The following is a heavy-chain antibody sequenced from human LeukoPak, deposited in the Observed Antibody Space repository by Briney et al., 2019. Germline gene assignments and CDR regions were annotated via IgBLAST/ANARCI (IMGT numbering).Heavy chain of an antibody. Sequence: GRSLRLSCAASGFTFSSYAMHWVRQAPGKGLEWVAVISYDGSNKYYADSVKGRFTISRDNSKNTLYQQMNSLRAEDTAVYYCARDPNPYVEMATIADYWGQGTLVTVSS. J-gene: IGHJ4*02. CDR3: ARDPNPYVEMATIADY. D-gene: IGHD5-24*01. CDR1: GFTFSSYA. CDR2: ISYDGSNK. V-gene: IGHV3-30-3*01.